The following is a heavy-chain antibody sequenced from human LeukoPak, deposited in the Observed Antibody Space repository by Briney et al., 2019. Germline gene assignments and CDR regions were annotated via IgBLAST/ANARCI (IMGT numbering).Heavy chain of an antibody. Sequence: GGSLRLSCATSGFTFSHYGMHWVRQAPGKGLEWVAVIWSDATNMYCGDSVKGRFIISRDNSKNTIYLQMNSLRVEDTAVYYCAKDAQRGFDYSNSLQSWGQGTLVTVSS. CDR2: IWSDATNM. J-gene: IGHJ5*02. D-gene: IGHD4-11*01. V-gene: IGHV3-33*06. CDR3: AKDAQRGFDYSNSLQS. CDR1: GFTFSHYG.